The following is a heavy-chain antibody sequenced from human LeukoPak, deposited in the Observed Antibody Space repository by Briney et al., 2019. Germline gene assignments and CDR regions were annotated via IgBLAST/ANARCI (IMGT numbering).Heavy chain of an antibody. Sequence: SETLSLTCAVYGGSFSGYYWSWIRQPPGKGLEWIGEINHSGSTNYSPSLKSRVTISVDTSKNQFSLKLSSVTAADTAVYYCARGRRTVAGSLFDYWGQGTLVTVSS. V-gene: IGHV4-34*01. J-gene: IGHJ4*02. CDR2: INHSGST. D-gene: IGHD6-13*01. CDR1: GGSFSGYY. CDR3: ARGRRTVAGSLFDY.